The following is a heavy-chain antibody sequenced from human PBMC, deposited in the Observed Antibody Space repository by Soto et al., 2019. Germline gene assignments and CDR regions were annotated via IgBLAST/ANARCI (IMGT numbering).Heavy chain of an antibody. Sequence: SETLSLTCAVYGGSFSGYYWSWIRQPPGKGLEWIGEINHSGSTNYNPSHKSRVTISVDTSKNQLSLKLSSVTAADTAVYYCARLNGYCVSTSCHGYYGMDVWGQGTTVTVS. CDR2: INHSGST. CDR3: ARLNGYCVSTSCHGYYGMDV. CDR1: GGSFSGYY. D-gene: IGHD2-2*03. J-gene: IGHJ6*02. V-gene: IGHV4-34*01.